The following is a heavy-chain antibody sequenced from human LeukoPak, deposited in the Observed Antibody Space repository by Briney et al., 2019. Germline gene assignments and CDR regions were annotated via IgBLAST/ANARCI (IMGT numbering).Heavy chain of an antibody. V-gene: IGHV3-21*01. CDR1: GFTFSSYS. D-gene: IGHD3-22*01. CDR2: ISSSSSYI. J-gene: IGHJ6*02. CDR3: ARGGENYYDSSGYFWPHHYYYGMDV. Sequence: GGSLRLSCAASGFTFSSYSMNWVRQAPGKGLEWVSSISSSSSYIYYADSVKGRFTISRDNAKNSLYLQMNSLRAEDTAVYYCARGGENYYDSSGYFWPHHYYYGMDVWGQGTTVTVSS.